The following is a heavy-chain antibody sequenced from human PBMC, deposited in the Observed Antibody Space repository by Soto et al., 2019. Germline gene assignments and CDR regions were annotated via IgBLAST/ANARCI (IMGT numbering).Heavy chain of an antibody. CDR2: ISGGGGST. V-gene: IGHV3-23*01. Sequence: GGSLRLSCTGSGFAFGDFNINWFRQAPGEGLEWVSGISGGGGSTYYADSVKGRFTISRDNSENTLHLQMNSLRAEDTAVYYCAKGVLPAAMNSHFYYWGQEDLLTVSS. CDR1: GFAFGDFN. D-gene: IGHD2-2*01. J-gene: IGHJ4*02. CDR3: AKGVLPAAMNSHFYY.